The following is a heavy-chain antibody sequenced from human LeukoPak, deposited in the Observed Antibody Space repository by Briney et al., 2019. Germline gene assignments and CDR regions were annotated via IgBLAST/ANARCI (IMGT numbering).Heavy chain of an antibody. D-gene: IGHD2-21*01. V-gene: IGHV4-4*07. J-gene: IGHJ5*02. CDR2: IYTSGST. CDR1: GGSISSYY. Sequence: PSETLSLTCTVSGGSISSYYWSWIRQPAGKGLEWIGRIYTSGSTNYNPSLKSRVTMSVDTSKNQFSLKLSSVTAADTAVYYCARRAYCGGDCYLGHWFDPWGQGTLVTVSS. CDR3: ARRAYCGGDCYLGHWFDP.